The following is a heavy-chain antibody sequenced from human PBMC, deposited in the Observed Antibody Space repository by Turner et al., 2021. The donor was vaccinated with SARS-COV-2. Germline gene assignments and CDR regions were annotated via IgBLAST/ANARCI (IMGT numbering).Heavy chain of an antibody. V-gene: IGHV1-24*01. CDR1: GYTLTELS. Sequence: QVQLVQSGAEVKKPGASVKVSCKISGYTLTELSMYWVRQAPGKGLEWMGGFDPEDGETIYAQNFQGRVTMTEDTPTDTAYMELSSLRSEDTAVYFCATGYQLRVNWFDPWGQGTLVTVSS. J-gene: IGHJ5*02. CDR3: ATGYQLRVNWFDP. CDR2: FDPEDGET. D-gene: IGHD2-2*01.